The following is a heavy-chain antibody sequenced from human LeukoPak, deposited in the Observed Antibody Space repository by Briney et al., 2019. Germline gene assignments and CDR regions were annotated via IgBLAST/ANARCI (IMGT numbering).Heavy chain of an antibody. CDR1: GFTFSSYA. V-gene: IGHV3-23*01. CDR3: AKAQDYMVRGFNGPDVYYYYYGMDV. CDR2: ISGSGGST. Sequence: PGGSLRLSCAASGFTFSSYAMSWVRQAPGKGLEWVSAISGSGGSTYYADSVKGRFTISRDNSKNTLYLQMNSLRAEDTAVYYCAKAQDYMVRGFNGPDVYYYYYGMDVWGQGTTVTVSS. J-gene: IGHJ6*02. D-gene: IGHD3-10*01.